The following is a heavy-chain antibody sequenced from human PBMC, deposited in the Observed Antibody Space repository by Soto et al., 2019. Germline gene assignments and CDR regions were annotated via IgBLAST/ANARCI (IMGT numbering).Heavy chain of an antibody. J-gene: IGHJ4*02. CDR3: ARATTAYDPYDH. D-gene: IGHD3-9*01. Sequence: SETLSLTCTVSGGSITSYYWIWIRQPPGKGLEWVAYFYYSGSAYYNPSLKSRVTVSLDASKNQFSLKLNSVTTADTAVYFCARATTAYDPYDHWGQGTLVTVSS. V-gene: IGHV4-59*01. CDR1: GGSITSYY. CDR2: FYYSGSA.